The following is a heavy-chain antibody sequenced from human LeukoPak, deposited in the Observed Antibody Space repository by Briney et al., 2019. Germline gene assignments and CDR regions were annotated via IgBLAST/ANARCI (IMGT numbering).Heavy chain of an antibody. D-gene: IGHD3-22*01. CDR3: ARDPLYYYDSSGYYPSYYFDY. J-gene: IGHJ4*02. V-gene: IGHV4-34*01. CDR1: GGSFSGYY. CDR2: INHSGST. Sequence: SETLSLTCAVYGGSFSGYYWSWIRQPPGKGLEWIGEINHSGSTNDNPSLKSRVTISVDTSKNQFSLKLSSVTAADTAVYYCARDPLYYYDSSGYYPSYYFDYWGQGTLVTVSS.